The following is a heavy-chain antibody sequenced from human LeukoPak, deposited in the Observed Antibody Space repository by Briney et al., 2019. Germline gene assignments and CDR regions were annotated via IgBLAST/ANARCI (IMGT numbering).Heavy chain of an antibody. D-gene: IGHD3-22*01. CDR3: AREGITYYYDSSGSYHGPFRGVLDV. V-gene: IGHV3-72*01. Sequence: GGSLRLSCVVSGFTFSSHWMSWVRQAPGKGLEWVGRTRNQANSYTTEYAASVKGRFTISRDDSKNSLYLQMNSLKTEDTAVYYCAREGITYYYDSSGSYHGPFRGVLDVWGQGTTVTVSS. J-gene: IGHJ6*02. CDR2: TRNQANSYTT. CDR1: GFTFSSHW.